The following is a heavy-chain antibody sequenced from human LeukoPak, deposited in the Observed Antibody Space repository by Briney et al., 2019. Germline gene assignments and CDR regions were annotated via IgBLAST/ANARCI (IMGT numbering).Heavy chain of an antibody. CDR3: ASSLSSGWGPVDDY. Sequence: LSLACAVSGGSISSSTWWSWVRQAPGKGLEWVSYINPGGSNRFYAGSVRGRFAIYRDDAKKSVYLQMNSLRAEDTAVYYCASSLSSGWGPVDDYWGQGIMVTVSS. V-gene: IGHV3-48*03. D-gene: IGHD6-19*01. J-gene: IGHJ4*02. CDR1: GGSISSST. CDR2: INPGGSNR.